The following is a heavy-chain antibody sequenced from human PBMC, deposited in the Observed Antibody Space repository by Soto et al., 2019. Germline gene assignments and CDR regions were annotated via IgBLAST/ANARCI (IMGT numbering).Heavy chain of an antibody. CDR1: GGSISSSSYY. CDR3: SSTSITSSILSWKAY. D-gene: IGHD2-21*01. J-gene: IGHJ4*02. Sequence: QLQLQESGPGLVKPSETLSLTCTVSGGSISSSSYYWGWIRQPPGKGLEWIGSIYYSGSTYYNPSLKSRVTLSVDTSKHQFSLKLSSVTAAVTAVYYCSSTSITSSILSWKAYWGQGTLVTVSS. V-gene: IGHV4-39*01. CDR2: IYYSGST.